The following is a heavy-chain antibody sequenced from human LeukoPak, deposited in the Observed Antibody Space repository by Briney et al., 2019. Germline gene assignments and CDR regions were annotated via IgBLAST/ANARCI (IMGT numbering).Heavy chain of an antibody. CDR3: AREGLDY. CDR2: KNPNSGNS. CDR1: GYTFTNYD. J-gene: IGHJ4*02. Sequence: ASVKVSCKASGYTFTNYDINWVRQATGQGLEWMGYKNPNSGNSAYAQKFQGRVTITTDASITTAYMELSGLRSEDTALYYCAREGLDYWGQGTLVTVST. V-gene: IGHV1-8*01.